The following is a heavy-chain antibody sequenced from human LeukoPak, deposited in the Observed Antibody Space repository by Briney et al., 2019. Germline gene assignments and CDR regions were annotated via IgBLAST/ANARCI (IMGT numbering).Heavy chain of an antibody. V-gene: IGHV4-59*01. D-gene: IGHD6-13*01. CDR3: ARGVLSSSWYYYYYGMDV. CDR1: TGSISGYF. J-gene: IGHJ6*02. Sequence: PSETLSLTCTVSTGSISGYFWSWIRQPPGKGLEWIGYIYYSGSTNYNPSLKSRVTISVDTSKNQFSLKLSSVTAADTAVCYWARGVLSSSWYYYYYGMDVWGQGTTVTVSS. CDR2: IYYSGST.